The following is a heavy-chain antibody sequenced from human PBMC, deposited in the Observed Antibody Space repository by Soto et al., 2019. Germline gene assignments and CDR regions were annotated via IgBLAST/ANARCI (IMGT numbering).Heavy chain of an antibody. Sequence: QLQLQESGPGLVKPSETLSLTCTVSGGSISSSSYYWGWIRQPPGKGLEWIGSIYYSGSTYYNPSLTSRVTISVDTSKNQFSLKLSSVTAADTAVYYCARNDYGGNSVDYWGQGTLVTVSS. V-gene: IGHV4-39*01. CDR2: IYYSGST. D-gene: IGHD4-17*01. J-gene: IGHJ4*02. CDR1: GGSISSSSYY. CDR3: ARNDYGGNSVDY.